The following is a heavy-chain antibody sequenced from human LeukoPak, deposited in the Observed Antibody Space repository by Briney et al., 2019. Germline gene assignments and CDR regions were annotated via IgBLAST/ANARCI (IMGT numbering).Heavy chain of an antibody. J-gene: IGHJ3*02. CDR1: GFTVSSNY. V-gene: IGHV3-53*01. CDR3: ARGITMIAVAHAFDI. D-gene: IGHD3-22*01. CDR2: IYSGGST. Sequence: PGGSLRLSCAASGFTVSSNYMSWVRQAPGKGLEWVSVIYSGGSTYYADSMKGRFTISRDNPKNTLYLQMNSLRAEDTAVYYCARGITMIAVAHAFDIWGQGTMVTVSS.